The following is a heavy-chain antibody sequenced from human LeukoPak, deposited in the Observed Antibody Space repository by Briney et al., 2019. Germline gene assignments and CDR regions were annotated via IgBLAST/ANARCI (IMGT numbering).Heavy chain of an antibody. D-gene: IGHD6-19*01. CDR3: AKAVSIAVAGIDY. J-gene: IGHJ4*02. CDR2: ISPSGAPI. V-gene: IGHV3-11*01. Sequence: GGSLRLSFVVSGLTFSDFYMSWVRQAPGKGLEWLSYISPSGAPIYNVDSVKGRFTISRDNAKDSLYLQMNSLRAEDTALYYCAKAVSIAVAGIDYWGQGTLVTVSS. CDR1: GLTFSDFY.